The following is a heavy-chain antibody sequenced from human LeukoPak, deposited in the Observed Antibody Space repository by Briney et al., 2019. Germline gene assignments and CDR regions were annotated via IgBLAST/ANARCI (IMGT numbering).Heavy chain of an antibody. CDR1: GGTLSSYA. Sequence: SVKVSCKASGGTLSSYAISWVRQAPGQGLEWMGGIIPIFGTANYAQKFQGRVTITADESTSTAYMELSSLRSEDTAVYYCARSDIVVVPAAISLDYWGQGTLVTVSS. J-gene: IGHJ4*02. V-gene: IGHV1-69*13. CDR3: ARSDIVVVPAAISLDY. CDR2: IIPIFGTA. D-gene: IGHD2-2*01.